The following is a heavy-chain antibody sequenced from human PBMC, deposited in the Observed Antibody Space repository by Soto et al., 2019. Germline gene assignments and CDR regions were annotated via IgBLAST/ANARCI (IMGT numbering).Heavy chain of an antibody. CDR2: ISGSGGST. CDR3: AKGGSGSYYQYYFDY. CDR1: GFTFSSYA. J-gene: IGHJ4*02. V-gene: IGHV3-23*01. D-gene: IGHD3-10*01. Sequence: GGSLRLSCAASGFTFSSYAMSWVRQAPGKGLEWVSAISGSGGSTYYADSVKGRFTISRDNSKNTLYLQMNSLRAEDTAVYYCAKGGSGSYYQYYFDYWGQGTLVTVSS.